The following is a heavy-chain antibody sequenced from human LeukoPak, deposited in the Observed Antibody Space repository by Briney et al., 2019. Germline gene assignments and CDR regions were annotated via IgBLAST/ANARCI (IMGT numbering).Heavy chain of an antibody. J-gene: IGHJ3*02. CDR2: INPNSGGT. Sequence: ASVTVSCTASGYTFTGYYMHWVRQAPGQGLEWMGRINPNSGGTNYAQKFQGRVTMTRDTSISTAYMELSRLRSDDTAVYYCARWGYYYDSSGYYRKIDAFDIWGQGTMVTVSS. CDR3: ARWGYYYDSSGYYRKIDAFDI. D-gene: IGHD3-22*01. V-gene: IGHV1-2*06. CDR1: GYTFTGYY.